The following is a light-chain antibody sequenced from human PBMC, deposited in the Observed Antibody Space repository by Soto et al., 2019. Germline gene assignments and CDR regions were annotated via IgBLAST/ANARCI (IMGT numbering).Light chain of an antibody. Sequence: QSALTQPASVSGSPGQSITISCTGTSSDVGGYNYVSWYQQHPGKAPKLMIYEVSNRPSGVSNRFSGSKSGNTASLTISGLQAEDEAAYYCSSYTSSSTLCVFGTGTKVTVL. V-gene: IGLV2-14*01. J-gene: IGLJ1*01. CDR3: SSYTSSSTLCV. CDR1: SSDVGGYNY. CDR2: EVS.